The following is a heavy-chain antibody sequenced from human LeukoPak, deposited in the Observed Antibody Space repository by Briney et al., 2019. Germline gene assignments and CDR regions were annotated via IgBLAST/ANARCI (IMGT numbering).Heavy chain of an antibody. CDR3: ARENRGPPLMLFDI. CDR1: GGSISSGGYY. CDR2: IYYSGST. Sequence: SETLSLTCTVSGGSISSGGYYWSWIRQHPGKGLEWIGNIYYSGSTYYNPSLKSRVTISVDTSKNQFSLKLSSVTAADTAVYYCARENRGPPLMLFDIWGQGTMVTVSS. V-gene: IGHV4-31*03. J-gene: IGHJ3*02. D-gene: IGHD1-14*01.